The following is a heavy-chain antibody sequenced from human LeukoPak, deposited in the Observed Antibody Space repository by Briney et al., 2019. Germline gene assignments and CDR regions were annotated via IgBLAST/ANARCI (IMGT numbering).Heavy chain of an antibody. V-gene: IGHV3-30*01. J-gene: IGHJ4*02. CDR2: ISYDGSNK. CDR3: ATQQLDMVDY. CDR1: GFTFTSYA. D-gene: IGHD6-13*01. Sequence: PGRSLRLSCAASGFTFTSYAMHWVRQAPGKGLEWVSVISYDGSNKYYADSVKGRFTISRDNSKNTLYLQMNSLRAEDTAVYYCATQQLDMVDYWGQGTLVTVSS.